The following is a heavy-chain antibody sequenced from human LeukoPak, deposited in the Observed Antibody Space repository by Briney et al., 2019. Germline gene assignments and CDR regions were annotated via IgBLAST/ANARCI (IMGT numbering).Heavy chain of an antibody. D-gene: IGHD3-22*01. J-gene: IGHJ3*02. CDR2: ISGSGGST. Sequence: GGSLRLSCAASGFTFSSFALSWVRQAPGKGLEWVSAISGSGGSTYYADSVKGRFTISRDNSKNTLYLQMNSLRAEDTAVYYCAKFLMIVVVPDAFDIWGQGTMVTVSS. CDR1: GFTFSSFA. CDR3: AKFLMIVVVPDAFDI. V-gene: IGHV3-23*01.